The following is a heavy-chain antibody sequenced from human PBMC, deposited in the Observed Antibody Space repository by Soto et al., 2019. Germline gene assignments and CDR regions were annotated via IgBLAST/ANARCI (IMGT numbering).Heavy chain of an antibody. CDR1: GYTFTSYG. J-gene: IGHJ4*02. CDR2: ISAYNGNT. CDR3: ARTYYDSSGSDY. V-gene: IGHV1-18*01. D-gene: IGHD3-22*01. Sequence: ASVKVSCKASGYTFTSYGISWVRQPPGQGLEWMGRISAYNGNTKYAQKPQGRVTMTTDTSTSTAYMALRSLRSDDTAVYYCARTYYDSSGSDYWGQGTLVTVSS.